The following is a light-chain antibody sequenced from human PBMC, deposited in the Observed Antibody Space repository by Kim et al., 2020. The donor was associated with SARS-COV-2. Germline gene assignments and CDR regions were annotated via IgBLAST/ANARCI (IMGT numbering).Light chain of an antibody. CDR2: DAS. V-gene: IGKV3-20*01. J-gene: IGKJ2*01. Sequence: EIVLTQSPGTLSLSSGERATLSCRASQSVSRSYLAWYQQKPGQAPSLLIYDASNRATGVPDRFSGSGSGTDFTLTISRVEPEDVAVYYCQQYGSSPYTFGQGTKLEI. CDR3: QQYGSSPYT. CDR1: QSVSRSY.